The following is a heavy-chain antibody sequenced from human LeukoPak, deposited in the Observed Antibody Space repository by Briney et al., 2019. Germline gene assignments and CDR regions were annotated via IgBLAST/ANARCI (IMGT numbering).Heavy chain of an antibody. CDR2: IYSGGDT. D-gene: IGHD1-1*01. Sequence: GGSLRLSCAASGFTVSSNYMSWVRQAPGKGLEWVSVIYSGGDTYYADSVKGRFTISRDNSKNTLYLQMNSLRAEDTAVFYCAIITRRLERPIGWGQGTLVTVSS. V-gene: IGHV3-53*01. J-gene: IGHJ4*02. CDR3: AIITRRLERPIG. CDR1: GFTVSSNY.